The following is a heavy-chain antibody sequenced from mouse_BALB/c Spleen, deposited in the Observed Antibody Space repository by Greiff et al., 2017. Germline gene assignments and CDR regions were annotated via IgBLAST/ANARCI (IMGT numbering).Heavy chain of an antibody. CDR1: GFSLTSYG. J-gene: IGHJ3*01. D-gene: IGHD2-1*01. CDR3: ARDQGRGNSWFAY. V-gene: IGHV2-9*02. Sequence: QVQLKESGPGLVAPSQSLSITCTVSGFSLTSYGVHWVRQPPGKGLEWLGVIWAGGSTNYNSALMSRLSISKDNSKSQVFLKMNSLQTDDTAMYYCARDQGRGNSWFAYWGQGTLVTVSA. CDR2: IWAGGST.